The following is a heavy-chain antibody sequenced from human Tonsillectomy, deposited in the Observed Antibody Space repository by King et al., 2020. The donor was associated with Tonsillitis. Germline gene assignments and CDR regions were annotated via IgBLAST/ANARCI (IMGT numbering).Heavy chain of an antibody. CDR2: ISVSGGST. Sequence: VQLVESGGGLVQPGGSLRLSCAASGFTFSSYAMSWVLQAPGKGLEWVSAISVSGGSTYYADSVKGRFTISRDNSKNTLYLQMNSLRAEDTAVYYCAKEIVGATTWYYGMDVWGQGTTVTVSS. D-gene: IGHD1-26*01. CDR3: AKEIVGATTWYYGMDV. J-gene: IGHJ6*02. CDR1: GFTFSSYA. V-gene: IGHV3-23*04.